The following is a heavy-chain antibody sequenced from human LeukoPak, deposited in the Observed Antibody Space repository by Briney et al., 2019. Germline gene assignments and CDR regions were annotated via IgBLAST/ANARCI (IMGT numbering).Heavy chain of an antibody. CDR3: AKSSYYDSSGYYREYYFDY. CDR1: GFTFSTCD. D-gene: IGHD3-22*01. J-gene: IGHJ4*02. CDR2: ISGSGGST. V-gene: IGHV3-23*01. Sequence: HPGGSLRLSCTASGFTFSTCDMSWVRQAPGKGLEWVSAISGSGGSTNYADSVKGRVTVSRDNSKSTLYLQMNSLRAEDTAVYYCAKSSYYDSSGYYREYYFDYWGQGTLVTVSS.